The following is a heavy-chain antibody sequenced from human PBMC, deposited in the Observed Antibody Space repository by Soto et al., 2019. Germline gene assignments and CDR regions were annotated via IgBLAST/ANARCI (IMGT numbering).Heavy chain of an antibody. CDR3: ASLRRWHPFDL. D-gene: IGHD2-15*01. CDR2: ISGSGGST. V-gene: IGHV3-23*01. CDR1: GFTFSSYS. Sequence: GGSLRLSCAASGFTFSSYSMNWVRQAPGKGLEWVSAISGSGGSTYYADSVKGRFTISRDNAKNTLYLQMNGLRVEDTAVYYCASLRRWHPFDLWGQGTLVTVSS. J-gene: IGHJ4*02.